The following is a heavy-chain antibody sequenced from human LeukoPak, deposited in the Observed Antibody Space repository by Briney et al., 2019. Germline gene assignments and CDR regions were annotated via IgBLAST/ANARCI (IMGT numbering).Heavy chain of an antibody. Sequence: SVKVSCKASGGTFSSYAISWVRQAPGQGLEWMGGIIPVFGTSNYAQKFQGRVTITAGESTRTAYMELSSLRSEDTAVYYCARVTGGRYCSTTSCYMRGWFDPWGQGTLVTVSS. CDR2: IIPVFGTS. D-gene: IGHD2-2*02. V-gene: IGHV1-69*13. CDR1: GGTFSSYA. J-gene: IGHJ5*02. CDR3: ARVTGGRYCSTTSCYMRGWFDP.